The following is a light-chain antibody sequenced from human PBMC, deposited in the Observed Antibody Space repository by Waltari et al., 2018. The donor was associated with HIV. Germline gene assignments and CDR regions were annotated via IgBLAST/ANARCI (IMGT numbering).Light chain of an antibody. Sequence: EIVLTQSPATLSLSPGERAILSCRASQTIRDTFLALYQQRPGQAPTLLISGASTRATGIPDRFSGNGSGTEFTLTISRLEPADLAVYYCQQYGSPPRTFGQGTKVEIK. CDR3: QQYGSPPRT. CDR1: QTIRDTF. CDR2: GAS. J-gene: IGKJ1*01. V-gene: IGKV3-20*01.